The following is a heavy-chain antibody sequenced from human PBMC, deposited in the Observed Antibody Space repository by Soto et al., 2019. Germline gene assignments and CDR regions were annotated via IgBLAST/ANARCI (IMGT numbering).Heavy chain of an antibody. Sequence: GSLRLSCAASGFAFSSYDMHWVRQATGKGLEWVSAIGTAGDTYYPGSVKGRFTISRENAKNSLYLQMNSLRAGDTAVYYCARVSSYHYGMDVWGQGTTVTVSS. CDR3: ARVSSYHYGMDV. J-gene: IGHJ6*02. CDR1: GFAFSSYD. V-gene: IGHV3-13*01. CDR2: IGTAGDT.